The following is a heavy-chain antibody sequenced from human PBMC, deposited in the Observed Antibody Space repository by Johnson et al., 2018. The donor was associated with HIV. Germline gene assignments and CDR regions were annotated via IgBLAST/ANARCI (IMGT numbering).Heavy chain of an antibody. CDR3: ARKVVVVAAAAGDAFDI. CDR2: IKQAGSEK. V-gene: IGHV3-7*01. CDR1: GFTFSSYW. J-gene: IGHJ3*02. D-gene: IGHD2-15*01. Sequence: VQLVESGGGLVQPGGSLRLSCAASGFTFSSYWMSWVRQAPEKGLEWVANIKQAGSEKYYVESVKGRFTISRDNAKNSLYLKMNSLRAEDTAVYYCARKVVVVAAAAGDAFDIWGQGTMVTVSS.